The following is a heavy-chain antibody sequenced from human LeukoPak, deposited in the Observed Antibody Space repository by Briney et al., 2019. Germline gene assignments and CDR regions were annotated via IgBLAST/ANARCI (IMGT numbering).Heavy chain of an antibody. D-gene: IGHD4/OR15-4a*01. CDR3: ARDRYGDYFDY. Sequence: GGSLRLSCAASGFTSSSYWTSWVRQAPGKGLEWVANIKQDGSEKYYVDSVKGRFTISRDNAKNSLYLQMNSLRAEDTAVYYCARDRYGDYFDYWGQGTLVTVSS. J-gene: IGHJ4*02. CDR2: IKQDGSEK. V-gene: IGHV3-7*01. CDR1: GFTSSSYW.